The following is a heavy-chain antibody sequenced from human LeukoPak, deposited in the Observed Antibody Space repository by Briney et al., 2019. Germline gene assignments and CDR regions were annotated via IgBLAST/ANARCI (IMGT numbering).Heavy chain of an antibody. CDR3: ARGGVNAYFFDY. D-gene: IGHD4-23*01. CDR1: GYTFTGYF. J-gene: IGHJ4*02. CDR2: INPNTGGT. V-gene: IGHV1-2*02. Sequence: ASVKVSCKASGYTFTGYFIHWVRQAPGQGLDWMGWINPNTGGTNYAQKFQGRVTMTRDTSISTVYMELTRLTSDDTAVYYCARGGVNAYFFDYWGQGTLVTVSS.